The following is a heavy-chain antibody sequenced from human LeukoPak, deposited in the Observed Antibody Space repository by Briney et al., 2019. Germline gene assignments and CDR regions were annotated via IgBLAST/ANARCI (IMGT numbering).Heavy chain of an antibody. CDR2: INPNSGDT. J-gene: IGHJ3*02. CDR1: GYTFIGYY. CDR3: ARELLDRRGGVYAFDI. Sequence: ASVKVSCKASGYTFIGYYMHLVRQAPGQGLEWMAWINPNSGDTKYVQKLQGRVTMTRDTSISTAYMELRRLRSDDTAVYYCARELLDRRGGVYAFDIWGQGTMVTVSS. V-gene: IGHV1-2*02. D-gene: IGHD3-3*01.